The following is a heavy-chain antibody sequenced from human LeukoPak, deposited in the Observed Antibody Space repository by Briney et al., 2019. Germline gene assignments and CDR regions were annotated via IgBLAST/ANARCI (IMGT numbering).Heavy chain of an antibody. D-gene: IGHD2-21*02. CDR1: GFIFSNYA. Sequence: GGSLRLSCAASGFIFSNYAMTWVRQGPGKGLEWVSYISSSSSTKYYADSMKGRFTISRDNAKNSLYLQMNSLRAEDTAVYYCARGDPENYYYYYMDVWGKGTTVTVSS. V-gene: IGHV3-48*01. J-gene: IGHJ6*03. CDR3: ARGDPENYYYYYMDV. CDR2: ISSSSSTK.